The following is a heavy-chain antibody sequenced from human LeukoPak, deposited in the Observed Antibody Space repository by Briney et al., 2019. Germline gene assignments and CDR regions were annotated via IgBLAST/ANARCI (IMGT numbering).Heavy chain of an antibody. CDR3: ARGLYNWNHFSALDI. CDR1: GFTFSSYG. D-gene: IGHD1-14*01. CDR2: ISSSSSYI. J-gene: IGHJ3*02. V-gene: IGHV3-21*01. Sequence: PGRSLRLSCAASGFTFSSYGMHWVRQAPGKGLEWVSSISSSSSYIYYADSVKGRFTISRDNAKNSLYLQMNSLRAEDTAVYYCARGLYNWNHFSALDIWGQGTMVTVSS.